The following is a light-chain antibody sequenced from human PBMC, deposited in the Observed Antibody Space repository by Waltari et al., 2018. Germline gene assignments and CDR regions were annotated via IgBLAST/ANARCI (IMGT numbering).Light chain of an antibody. Sequence: QSVLTQSPPASGTPGQRVTISCSGGNSTIGISSVTWYHQLPGMAPKLLIHSSSQRPSGVPDRFSGSKSGTSASLAISGLQSEDEADYYCVTWDDGLDAWVFGGGTKLTVL. V-gene: IGLV1-44*01. CDR3: VTWDDGLDAWV. J-gene: IGLJ3*02. CDR1: NSTIGISS. CDR2: SSS.